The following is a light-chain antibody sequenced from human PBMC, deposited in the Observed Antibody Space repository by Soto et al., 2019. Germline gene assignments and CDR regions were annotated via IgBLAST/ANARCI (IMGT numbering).Light chain of an antibody. V-gene: IGKV2-30*02. Sequence: DVVMTQSPLSPPVTLGQPASISCRSSQSLVHSDGNTYLNWFHQRPGQSPRRLIYKVSNRDSGVPDRFSGSGSDTDFTLKISGVEAEDVGVYYCMQGTHWPPHTFGQGTRLEIK. CDR3: MQGTHWPPHT. CDR2: KVS. J-gene: IGKJ5*01. CDR1: QSLVHSDGNTY.